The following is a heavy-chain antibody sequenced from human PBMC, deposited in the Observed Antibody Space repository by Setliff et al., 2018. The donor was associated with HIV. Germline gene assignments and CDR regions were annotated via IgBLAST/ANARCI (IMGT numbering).Heavy chain of an antibody. CDR1: GYTFSSHG. D-gene: IGHD3-3*01. Sequence: ASVKVSCKVSGYTFSSHGISWVRQAPGQGLEWMGWISAYNGNTDYAQKFQGRVTMTADTSTDTAYMELSSLRSEDTAVYYCARGRNFWSDYYHYYYMDVWGKGTMVTVSS. CDR3: ARGRNFWSDYYHYYYMDV. CDR2: ISAYNGNT. J-gene: IGHJ6*03. V-gene: IGHV1-18*01.